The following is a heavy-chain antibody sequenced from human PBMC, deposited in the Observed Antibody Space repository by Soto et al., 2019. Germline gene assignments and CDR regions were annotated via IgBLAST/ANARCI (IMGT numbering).Heavy chain of an antibody. Sequence: PSETLSLTCVVSGASLSSYYWSWIRQPPGKGLEWIGYIYYSGSTNYTPSLKSRVTISVDTSKNQFSLKLSSVTAADTAVYYCATLGVGSLAYWGQGTLVTVSS. CDR2: IYYSGST. V-gene: IGHV4-59*12. CDR1: GASLSSYY. J-gene: IGHJ4*02. CDR3: ATLGVGSLAY. D-gene: IGHD3-16*01.